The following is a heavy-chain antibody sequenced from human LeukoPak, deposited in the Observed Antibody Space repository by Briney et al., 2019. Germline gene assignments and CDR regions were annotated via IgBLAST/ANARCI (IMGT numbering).Heavy chain of an antibody. D-gene: IGHD6-13*01. Sequence: TSETLSLTCAVYGGSFSGYYWSWIRQPPGKGLEWIGEINHSGSTNYNPSLKRLVTISVDTSKNQFSLRLSSVTAADTAVYYCARTTEAHSWQTRYYSYYMDVWGKGTTVTVSS. CDR3: ARTTEAHSWQTRYYSYYMDV. CDR2: INHSGST. J-gene: IGHJ6*03. CDR1: GGSFSGYY. V-gene: IGHV4-34*01.